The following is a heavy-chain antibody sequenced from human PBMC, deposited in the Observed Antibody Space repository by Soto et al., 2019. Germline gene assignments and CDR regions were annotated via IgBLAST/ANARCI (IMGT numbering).Heavy chain of an antibody. V-gene: IGHV4-59*01. J-gene: IGHJ5*02. CDR3: ARSYDILTGYYRNWFDP. Sequence: PSETLSLTCTVSGGPISSYYWSWIRQPPGKGLEWIGYIYYSGSTNFNPSLKSRVTMSVDTSKIQFSLKLKSVTAADTAVYYCARSYDILTGYYRNWFDPWGQGTLVTVSS. CDR2: IYYSGST. D-gene: IGHD3-9*01. CDR1: GGPISSYY.